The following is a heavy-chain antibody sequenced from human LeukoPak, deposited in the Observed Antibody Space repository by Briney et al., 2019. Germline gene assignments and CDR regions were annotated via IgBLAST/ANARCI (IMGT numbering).Heavy chain of an antibody. V-gene: IGHV3-21*01. CDR2: ISSSSSYI. CDR3: ARGYYDSSGYGVTSFDY. D-gene: IGHD3-22*01. J-gene: IGHJ4*02. CDR1: GFTFSSYS. Sequence: GGSLRLSCAASGFTFSSYSMNWVRQAPGKGLEWVSSISSSSSYIYYADSVKGRFTISRDNAKNSLYLQMNSLRAEDTAVYYCARGYYDSSGYGVTSFDYWGQGTLVTVSS.